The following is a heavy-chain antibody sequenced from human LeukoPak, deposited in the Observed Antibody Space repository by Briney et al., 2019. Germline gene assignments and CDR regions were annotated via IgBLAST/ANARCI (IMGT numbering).Heavy chain of an antibody. J-gene: IGHJ3*02. CDR2: ISTSRSTI. Sequence: GGSLRLSCAASGFTFSTNSMNWVRQAPGKGLEWISYISTSRSTIYYADSVKGRFTISSDNANNSLYLQMNSLRAEDTAVYYCTRSLRNAFDIWGQGTMVTVSS. CDR1: GFTFSTNS. V-gene: IGHV3-48*01. D-gene: IGHD3-3*01. CDR3: TRSLRNAFDI.